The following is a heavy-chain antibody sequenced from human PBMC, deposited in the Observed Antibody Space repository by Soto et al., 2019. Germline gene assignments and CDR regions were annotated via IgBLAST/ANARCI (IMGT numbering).Heavy chain of an antibody. CDR3: AGTLRDYYYGMDV. D-gene: IGHD4-17*01. V-gene: IGHV4-4*02. CDR1: GGYISSSNW. J-gene: IGHJ6*02. CDR2: IYHSGST. Sequence: SETLSLTCAVSGGYISSSNWWSWVRQPPGKGLEWIGEIYHSGSTNYNPSLKSRVTISVDKSKNQFPLKLSSVTAADTAVYYCAGTLRDYYYGMDVWGQGTTVTVSS.